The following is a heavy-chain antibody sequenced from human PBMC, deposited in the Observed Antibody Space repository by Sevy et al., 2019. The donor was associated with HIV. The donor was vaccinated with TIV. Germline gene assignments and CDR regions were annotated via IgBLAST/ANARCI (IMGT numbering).Heavy chain of an antibody. J-gene: IGHJ1*01. V-gene: IGHV3-74*01. CDR1: GFTFNSFW. CDR3: ASWGGILAAAGGC. D-gene: IGHD6-13*01. Sequence: GGSLRLSCVGSGFTFNSFWMHWVRQAPGKGLVWVSHINSDGSTTDYADSVKGRFTISRDNAKNTLYLQMNSLRVEETVVYYCASWGGILAAAGGCWGRGTLVTVSS. CDR2: INSDGSTT.